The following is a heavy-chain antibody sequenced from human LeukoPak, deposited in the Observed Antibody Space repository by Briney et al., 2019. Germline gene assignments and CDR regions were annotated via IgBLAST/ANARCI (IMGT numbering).Heavy chain of an antibody. D-gene: IGHD3-22*01. CDR2: ISGSGDST. V-gene: IGHV3-23*01. Sequence: GGSLRLSCAASGFTFSSYAMSWVRQAPGKGLEWVSAISGSGDSTYYADSVKGRFTISRDNSKNTLYLQMNSLRAEDTAVYYCAKDTPSYYDSSGYDAFDIWDQGTMVTVSS. CDR3: AKDTPSYYDSSGYDAFDI. J-gene: IGHJ3*02. CDR1: GFTFSSYA.